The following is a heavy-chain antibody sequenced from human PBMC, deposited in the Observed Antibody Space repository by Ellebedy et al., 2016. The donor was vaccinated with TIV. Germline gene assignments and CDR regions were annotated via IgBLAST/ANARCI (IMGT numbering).Heavy chain of an antibody. V-gene: IGHV3-23*01. CDR1: GFIFNLYA. Sequence: GESLKISCAGSGFIFNLYAMSWVRQAPGKGLEWVSGINGKGDSTYYADAVKGRFTISRDNSKKTLYLQMNSLRADDTAVYYCAKLTGFMITMGDASDYWGQGTPVTVSA. CDR3: AKLTGFMITMGDASDY. D-gene: IGHD3-16*01. J-gene: IGHJ4*02. CDR2: INGKGDST.